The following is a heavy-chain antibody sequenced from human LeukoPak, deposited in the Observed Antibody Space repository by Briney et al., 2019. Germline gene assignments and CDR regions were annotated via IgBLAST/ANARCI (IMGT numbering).Heavy chain of an antibody. CDR1: GGSISSGSYY. J-gene: IGHJ4*02. Sequence: SQTLSLTCTVSGGSISSGSYYWSWIRQPAGKGLEWIGRIYTCGSTNYNPSLKSRVTISVDTSKNQFSLKLSSVTAADTAVYYCARAGGLQPDYWGQGTLVTVSS. V-gene: IGHV4-61*02. CDR2: IYTCGST. D-gene: IGHD5-24*01. CDR3: ARAGGLQPDY.